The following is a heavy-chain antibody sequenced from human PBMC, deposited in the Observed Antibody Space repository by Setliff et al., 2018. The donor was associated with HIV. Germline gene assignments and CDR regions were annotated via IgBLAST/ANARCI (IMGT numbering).Heavy chain of an antibody. D-gene: IGHD2-2*01. CDR2: INPNSGGS. CDR1: GYTFTDYY. Sequence: ASVKVSCKASGYTFTDYYLHWVRQAPGQGPEWMGRINPNSGGSSYAQKFQGRVTMTRDTSISTAYMELGRLTSDDTAVYYCAKDVVVVTAAHFYFDYWGQGTLVTVSS. V-gene: IGHV1-2*06. CDR3: AKDVVVVTAAHFYFDY. J-gene: IGHJ4*02.